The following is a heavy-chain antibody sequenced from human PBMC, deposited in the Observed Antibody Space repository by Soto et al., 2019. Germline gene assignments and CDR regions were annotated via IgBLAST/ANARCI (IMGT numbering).Heavy chain of an antibody. CDR1: GDSVSSNSAA. D-gene: IGHD1-7*01. J-gene: IGHJ6*03. V-gene: IGHV6-1*01. CDR2: TYYRSRWYN. Sequence: SQTLSLSCDSSGDSVSSNSAAWNWIRMSPSRGLEWLARTYYRSRWYNDYAVSVRSRITVNPDTSKNQFSLQLTSVTPEDTAVYYCAGTTSHQWYYMDVWGKGTTVTVSS. CDR3: AGTTSHQWYYMDV.